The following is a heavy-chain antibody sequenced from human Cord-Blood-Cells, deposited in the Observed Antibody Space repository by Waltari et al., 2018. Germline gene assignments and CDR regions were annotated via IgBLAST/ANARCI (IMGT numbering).Heavy chain of an antibody. CDR1: GGSFSGYY. J-gene: IGHJ3*02. V-gene: IGHV4-34*01. CDR3: ASLALYGSGSYYNGDAFDI. D-gene: IGHD3-10*01. Sequence: QVQLQQWGAGLLKPSETLSLTCAVYGGSFSGYYWSWIRQPPGKGLEWIGEINHSGSTNYHPSLKSRVTISVDTSKNQFSLKLSSVTAADTAVYYCASLALYGSGSYYNGDAFDIWGQGTMVTVSS. CDR2: INHSGST.